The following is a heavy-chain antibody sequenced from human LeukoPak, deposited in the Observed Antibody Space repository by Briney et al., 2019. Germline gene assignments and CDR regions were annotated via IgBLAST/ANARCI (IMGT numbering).Heavy chain of an antibody. J-gene: IGHJ5*02. D-gene: IGHD3-3*01. Sequence: GGSLRLSCSASGFTFNSYWMHWVRQAPGRGLVWVSSIDEDGTTIASADSVTGRFTTSRDNAKHTLYLQMSSLRDEDTAVYYCVSDLCGGDDQWGRGTLVTVSS. CDR2: IDEDGTTI. V-gene: IGHV3-74*01. CDR3: VSDLCGGDDQ. CDR1: GFTFNSYW.